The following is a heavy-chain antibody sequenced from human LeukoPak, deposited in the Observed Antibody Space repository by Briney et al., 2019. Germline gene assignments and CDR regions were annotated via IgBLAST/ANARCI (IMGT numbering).Heavy chain of an antibody. CDR3: ATGIRLQVALDYYYYYGMDV. V-gene: IGHV1-24*01. CDR1: GYTLTELS. D-gene: IGHD4-11*01. CDR2: FDPEDGET. Sequence: AASVKVSCKVSGYTLTELSMHWVRQAPGKGLEWMGGFDPEDGETIYAQKFQGRVTMTEDTSTDTTYMELSSLGSEDTAVYYCATGIRLQVALDYYYYYGMDVWGQGTTVTVSS. J-gene: IGHJ6*02.